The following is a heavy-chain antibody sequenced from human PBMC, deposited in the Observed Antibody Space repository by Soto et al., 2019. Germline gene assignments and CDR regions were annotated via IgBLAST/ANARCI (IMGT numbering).Heavy chain of an antibody. CDR1: GGSISSYD. D-gene: IGHD4-17*01. J-gene: IGHJ5*02. V-gene: IGHV4-59*01. Sequence: SETLSVTCPVSGGSISSYDWSWIRPPPGKGLEWIGYIYYSGSTNYNPSLKSRVTISVDTSKNQFSLKLSSVTAADTAVYYCARYDYGGGWFDPWGQGTLVTVSS. CDR2: IYYSGST. CDR3: ARYDYGGGWFDP.